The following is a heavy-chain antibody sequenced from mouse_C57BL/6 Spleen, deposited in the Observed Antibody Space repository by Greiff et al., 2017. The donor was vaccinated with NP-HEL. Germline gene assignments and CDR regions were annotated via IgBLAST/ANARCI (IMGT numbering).Heavy chain of an antibody. Sequence: EVKLQESGEGLVKPGGSLKLSCAASGFTFSSYAMSWVRQTPEKRLEWVAYISSGGDYIYYADTVKGRFTISRDNARNTLYLQMSSLKSEDTAMYYCTREGVRYYGSSYPYWYFDVWGTGTTVTVSS. CDR2: ISSGGDYI. CDR1: GFTFSSYA. CDR3: TREGVRYYGSSYPYWYFDV. J-gene: IGHJ1*03. V-gene: IGHV5-9-1*02. D-gene: IGHD1-1*01.